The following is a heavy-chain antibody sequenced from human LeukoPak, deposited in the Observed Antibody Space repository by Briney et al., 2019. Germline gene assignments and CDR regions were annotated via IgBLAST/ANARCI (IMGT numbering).Heavy chain of an antibody. CDR2: ISSSGSTI. CDR3: ARGSYYDTSGYDY. V-gene: IGHV3-11*04. D-gene: IGHD3-22*01. J-gene: IGHJ4*02. Sequence: GGSLRLSCAASGFTFSDYYMSWIRQAPGKGLEWVSYISSSGSTIYYADSVKGRFTISRDNAKDSLYLQMNSLRAEYTAVYYCARGSYYDTSGYDYWGQGTLVTVPS. CDR1: GFTFSDYY.